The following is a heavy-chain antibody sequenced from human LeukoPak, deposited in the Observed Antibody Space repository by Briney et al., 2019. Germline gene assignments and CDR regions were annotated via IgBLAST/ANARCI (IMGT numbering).Heavy chain of an antibody. J-gene: IGHJ5*02. V-gene: IGHV4-59*01. CDR3: ASGYGDYRFDP. CDR2: IYYAGST. CDR1: GGSITRDF. Sequence: SETLSLTCTVSGGSITRDFWSWIRQPPGKGLEWIGYIYYAGSTNYSPSLKSRVTISIDTSKNQFSLRLSSVTAADTAVYYCASGYGDYRFDPWGQGTLVTVSS. D-gene: IGHD4-17*01.